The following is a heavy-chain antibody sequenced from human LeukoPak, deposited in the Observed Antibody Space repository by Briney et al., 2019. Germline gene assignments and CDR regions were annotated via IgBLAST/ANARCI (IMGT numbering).Heavy chain of an antibody. CDR1: GGSISIYY. J-gene: IGHJ4*02. V-gene: IGHV4-59*01. Sequence: SETLSLTCTVSGGSISIYYWSWVRQPPGKGLEWIGYIYYSGTTNYSPSLKSRVTISVDTSKNQFSLKLSSVTAADTAVYYCARTDYYFHYWGQGTLVTVSS. CDR2: IYYSGTT. CDR3: ARTDYYFHY. D-gene: IGHD3/OR15-3a*01.